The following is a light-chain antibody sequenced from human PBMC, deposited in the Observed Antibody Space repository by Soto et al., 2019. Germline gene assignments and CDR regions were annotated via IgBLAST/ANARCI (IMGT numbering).Light chain of an antibody. CDR3: QQYNNFPPT. J-gene: IGKJ4*01. V-gene: IGKV1D-16*01. Sequence: DVQMTQSPSSLSASVGDRVSITCRASQSINNWLAWYQQKPGKAPKSLIYATFSLQSGVPSRFSGSGSGTDFTLTINRLRPEDFATYYCQQYNNFPPTFGGGTKVEIK. CDR1: QSINNW. CDR2: ATF.